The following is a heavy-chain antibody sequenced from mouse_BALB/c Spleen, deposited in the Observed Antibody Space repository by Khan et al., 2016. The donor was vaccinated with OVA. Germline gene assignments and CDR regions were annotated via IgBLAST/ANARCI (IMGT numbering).Heavy chain of an antibody. CDR3: ARGGAAYDRNDGGAMEY. CDR2: INTHSGVP. CDR1: GYTFTTAG. Sequence: QIQLVQFGPELKKPGETVRISCKASGYTFTTAGIQWVQKMPGKGLKWIGWINTHSGVPKYAEDFKGRFAFSLEISVSTAYLQITNLKNEDTATXVCARGGAAYDRNDGGAMEYWGQGTSVTVSS. V-gene: IGHV9-4*02. J-gene: IGHJ4*01. D-gene: IGHD2-14*01.